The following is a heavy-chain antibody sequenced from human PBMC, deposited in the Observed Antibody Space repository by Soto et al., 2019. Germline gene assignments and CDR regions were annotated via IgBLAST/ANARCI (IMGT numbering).Heavy chain of an antibody. CDR3: AGALENPYFYYGLNV. CDR2: TTYDGGIK. J-gene: IGHJ6*02. D-gene: IGHD1-1*01. CDR1: GFIFRRYW. V-gene: IGHV3-30*03. Sequence: GGSLRLSCSASGFIFRRYWMAWVRQAPGKGLEWVAATTYDGGIKHYVDSVKGRFTISRDNSKNTLYLQMNSLRVEDTATYYCAGALENPYFYYGLNVWGQGTTVTVS.